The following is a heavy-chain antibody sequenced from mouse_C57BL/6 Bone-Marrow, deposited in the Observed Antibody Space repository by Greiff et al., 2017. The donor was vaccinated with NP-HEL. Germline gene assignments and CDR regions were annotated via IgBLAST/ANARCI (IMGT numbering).Heavy chain of an antibody. J-gene: IGHJ2*01. D-gene: IGHD1-1*01. CDR1: VSTFTSSC. CDR3: ACDYYGSSYNFDY. CDR2: IHPNSGST. V-gene: IGHV1-64*01. Sequence: HVQLQQPGAELVKPWASVQLSCPASVSTFTSSCLHCVHPRPGQCLAWLGMIHPNSGSTNYNEKFKSKATLTVDKSSSTAYMQLSSLTSEDSAVYYCACDYYGSSYNFDYWGQGTTLTVSS.